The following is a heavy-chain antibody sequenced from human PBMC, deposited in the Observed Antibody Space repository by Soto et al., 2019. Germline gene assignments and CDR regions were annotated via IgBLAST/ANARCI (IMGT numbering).Heavy chain of an antibody. J-gene: IGHJ5*02. V-gene: IGHV4-34*01. Sequence: PSDTLSLTFAVNSRSFSGYYWSWIHQAPRVGLEWIGEINHSGSTNYNPSLKSRVTISVDTSKNQFSLKLSSVTAADTAVYYCARTKRGITMVRGAPSRVWFDPWGQGTLVTVS. D-gene: IGHD3-10*01. CDR1: SRSFSGYY. CDR2: INHSGST. CDR3: ARTKRGITMVRGAPSRVWFDP.